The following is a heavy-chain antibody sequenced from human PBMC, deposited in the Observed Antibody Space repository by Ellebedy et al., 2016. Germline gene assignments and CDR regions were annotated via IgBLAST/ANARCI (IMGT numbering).Heavy chain of an antibody. CDR1: GFTFTAYY. Sequence: ASVKVSXXASGFTFTAYYIHWVRQAPGQGLEWMGRINPHGGGTNFPQKFQGRVIMTRDTSITTAYMELSGLRSDNTAIYYCAKDHYGVDVWGPGTTVTVSS. CDR2: INPHGGGT. V-gene: IGHV1-2*06. J-gene: IGHJ6*02. CDR3: AKDHYGVDV.